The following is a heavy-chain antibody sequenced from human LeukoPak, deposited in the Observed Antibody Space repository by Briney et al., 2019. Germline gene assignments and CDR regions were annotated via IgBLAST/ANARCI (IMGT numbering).Heavy chain of an antibody. Sequence: SETLSLTCTVSGGSINGYYWTWIRQPPGKGREWIGYISDSGSTNHNPSLKSRVSMSVGTSNTDFSLRLNSVTAADTAVYYCARVFRGAVTSNWFAPWGQGTLVTVSS. D-gene: IGHD4-17*01. V-gene: IGHV4-59*01. CDR3: ARVFRGAVTSNWFAP. CDR2: ISDSGST. J-gene: IGHJ5*02. CDR1: GGSINGYY.